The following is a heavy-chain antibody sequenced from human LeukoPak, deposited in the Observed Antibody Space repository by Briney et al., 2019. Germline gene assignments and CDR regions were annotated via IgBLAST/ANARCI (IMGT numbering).Heavy chain of an antibody. CDR1: GGSFSGYY. CDR3: ARTGYSSSWYSQYFFDY. V-gene: IGHV4-34*01. D-gene: IGHD6-13*01. J-gene: IGHJ4*02. CDR2: INHSGST. Sequence: PSETLSLTCAVYGGSFSGYYWSWIRQPPGKGLEWIGEINHSGSTNYNPSLKSRVTISVDTSKNQFSLKLSSVTAADTAVYYCARTGYSSSWYSQYFFDYWGQGTLVTVSS.